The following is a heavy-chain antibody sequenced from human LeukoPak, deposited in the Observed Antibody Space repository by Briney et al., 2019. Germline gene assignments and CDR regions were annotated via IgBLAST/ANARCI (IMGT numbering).Heavy chain of an antibody. D-gene: IGHD2-21*02. CDR3: ARAPYCGGDCFWFRIDY. CDR2: ILSDGSNK. J-gene: IGHJ4*02. V-gene: IGHV3-30*03. Sequence: GGSLRLSCAASGFTFSNYGMHWVRQAPGKGLEWVAIILSDGSNKYYADSVKGRFTISRDISKNTLYLQMNSLRPEDTAIYYCARAPYCGGDCFWFRIDYWGRGTLVTVSS. CDR1: GFTFSNYG.